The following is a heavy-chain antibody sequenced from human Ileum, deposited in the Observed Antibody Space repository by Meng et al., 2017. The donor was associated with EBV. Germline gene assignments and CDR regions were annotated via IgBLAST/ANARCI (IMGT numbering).Heavy chain of an antibody. V-gene: IGHV1-2*06. CDR2: INPNSGGT. CDR1: GHTFTGYY. CDR3: AREKSPGHFDY. J-gene: IGHJ4*02. Sequence: QVQLVQSGAEVKKPXSSVKVSWKASGHTFTGYYMHWVRQAPGQGLEWMGRINPNSGGTNYAQKFQGRVTMTRDTSISTAYMELSRLRSDDTAVYYCAREKSPGHFDYFGQGILVTVSS.